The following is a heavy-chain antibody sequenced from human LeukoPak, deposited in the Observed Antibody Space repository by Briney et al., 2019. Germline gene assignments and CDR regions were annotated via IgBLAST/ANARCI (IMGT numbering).Heavy chain of an antibody. Sequence: SETLSLTCTVSGGSISSYYWSWIRQPPGKGLEWIGYIYNSGSTNYNPSLKSRVTISVDTSKTQFCLKLSSVTAAATAVYYCASEVAALISRAFDIWGQGTMCTVSS. CDR1: GGSISSYY. V-gene: IGHV4-59*01. CDR3: ASEVAALISRAFDI. D-gene: IGHD6-13*01. CDR2: IYNSGST. J-gene: IGHJ3*02.